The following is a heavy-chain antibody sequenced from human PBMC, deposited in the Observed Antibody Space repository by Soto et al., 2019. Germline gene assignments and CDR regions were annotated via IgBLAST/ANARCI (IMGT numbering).Heavy chain of an antibody. CDR1: GFTFSSYA. J-gene: IGHJ3*02. CDR2: ISGSGGST. V-gene: IGHV3-23*01. CDR3: ANTFTIFGVVIRDAFDI. Sequence: HPRGSLRLSCAASGFTFSSYAMSWVRQAPGKGLEWVSAISGSGGSTYYADSVKGRFTISRDNSKNTLYLQMNSLRAEDTAVYYCANTFTIFGVVIRDAFDIWGQGTMVTVSS. D-gene: IGHD3-3*01.